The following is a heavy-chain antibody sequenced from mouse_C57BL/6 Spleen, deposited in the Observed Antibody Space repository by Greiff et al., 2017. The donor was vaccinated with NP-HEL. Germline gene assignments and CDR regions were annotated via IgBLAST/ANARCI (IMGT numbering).Heavy chain of an antibody. CDR3: ARGYYGRFDY. V-gene: IGHV1-69*01. D-gene: IGHD1-1*01. Sequence: VQLQQSGAELVMPGASVKLSCKASGYTFTSYWMHWVKQRPGQGLEWIGEIDPSDSYTNYNQKFKGKSTLTVDKSSSTAYMQLSSLTSEDSAVYYCARGYYGRFDYWGQGTTLTVSS. J-gene: IGHJ2*01. CDR2: IDPSDSYT. CDR1: GYTFTSYW.